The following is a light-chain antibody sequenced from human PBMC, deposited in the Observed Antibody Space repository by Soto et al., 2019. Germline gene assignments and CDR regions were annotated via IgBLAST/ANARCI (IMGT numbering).Light chain of an antibody. CDR3: CSYAGSNYYV. V-gene: IGLV2-23*01. CDR1: SNDVGSYNL. J-gene: IGLJ1*01. Sequence: SVLTQPASVYGSPGQSITISCTGTSNDVGSYNLVSWYQHHPGKAPKLMIFEGSKRPSGVSNRFSGSKSGNTASLTISGLQAEDEADFYCCSYAGSNYYVFGTGTKVTVL. CDR2: EGS.